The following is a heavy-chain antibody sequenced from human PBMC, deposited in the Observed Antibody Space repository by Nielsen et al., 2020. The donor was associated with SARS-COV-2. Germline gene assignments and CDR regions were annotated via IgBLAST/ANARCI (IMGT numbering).Heavy chain of an antibody. V-gene: IGHV3-48*02. J-gene: IGHJ4*02. Sequence: LSLTCAASGFSFSSYGMHWIRQAPGKGLEWVSYISSSSSTIYYADSVKGRFTISRDNAKNSLYLQMNSLRDEDTAVYYCARMTRVDYWGQGTLVTVSS. CDR2: ISSSSSTI. CDR3: ARMTRVDY. CDR1: GFSFSSYG.